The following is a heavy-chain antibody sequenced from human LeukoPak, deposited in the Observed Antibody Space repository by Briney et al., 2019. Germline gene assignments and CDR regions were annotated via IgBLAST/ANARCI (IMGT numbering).Heavy chain of an antibody. CDR1: VFSFSTTGVG. CDR2: IDGNDDK. CDR3: AHRGYSSGPLDP. Sequence: SVPTLLNSPQTPMVTSTLSVFSFSTTGVGVGWIRQPPVKVLEWLAPIDGNDDKWYSPSLKSRLSIAKNTYKNQVVLTKTNMDPVDTATYYCAHRGYSSGPLDPWGQGTLVTVSS. D-gene: IGHD5-18*01. J-gene: IGHJ5*02. V-gene: IGHV2-5*01.